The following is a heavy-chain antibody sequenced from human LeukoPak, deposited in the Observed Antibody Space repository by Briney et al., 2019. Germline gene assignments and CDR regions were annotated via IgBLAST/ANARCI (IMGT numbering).Heavy chain of an antibody. J-gene: IGHJ3*02. CDR1: GGSISSYY. CDR3: ARFTYYYGSGSNDAFDI. D-gene: IGHD3-10*01. CDR2: IYYSGST. V-gene: IGHV4-59*01. Sequence: SGTLSLTCTVSGGSISSYYWSWIRQPPGKGLEWIGYIYYSGSTNYNPSLKSRVTISVDTSKNQFSLKLSSVTAADTAVYYYARFTYYYGSGSNDAFDIWGQGTMVTVSS.